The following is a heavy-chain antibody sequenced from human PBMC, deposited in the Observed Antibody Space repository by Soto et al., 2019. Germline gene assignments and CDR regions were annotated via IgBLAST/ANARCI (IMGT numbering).Heavy chain of an antibody. Sequence: QVQLVQSGAEVKKPGSSVKVSCKASGGTFSSYAISWVRQAPGQGLEWMGGIIPIFGTANYAQKFQGRVTITADKSTSTAYMELSSLRSEDTAVYYCARAQVGASHYQHLGAFDIWGQGTMVTVSS. V-gene: IGHV1-69*06. CDR3: ARAQVGASHYQHLGAFDI. CDR2: IIPIFGTA. J-gene: IGHJ3*02. D-gene: IGHD1-26*01. CDR1: GGTFSSYA.